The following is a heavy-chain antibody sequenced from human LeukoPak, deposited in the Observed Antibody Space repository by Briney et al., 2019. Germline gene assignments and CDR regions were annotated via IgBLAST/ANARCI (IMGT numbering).Heavy chain of an antibody. CDR3: ARDLSGVTGYTYGRGIDY. Sequence: PGGSLRLSCAASGFTFSSYWMSWVRQAPGKGLDWVANIKKDGSEKYYVDSVKGRFTISRDNAKTSLYLQMNSLRAEDTAVYYCARDLSGVTGYTYGRGIDYWGQGTLVTVSS. CDR1: GFTFSSYW. V-gene: IGHV3-7*01. J-gene: IGHJ4*02. CDR2: IKKDGSEK. D-gene: IGHD5-18*01.